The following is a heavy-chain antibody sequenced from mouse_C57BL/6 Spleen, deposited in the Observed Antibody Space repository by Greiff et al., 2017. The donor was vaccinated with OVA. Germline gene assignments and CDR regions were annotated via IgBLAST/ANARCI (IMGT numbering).Heavy chain of an antibody. V-gene: IGHV1-50*01. J-gene: IGHJ4*01. D-gene: IGHD1-2*01. CDR3: ARLLRPYAMDY. Sequence: QVHVKQPGAELVKPGASVKLSCKASGYTFTSYWMQWVKQRPGQGLEWIGEIDPSDSYTNYNQKFKGKATLTVDTSSSTAYMQLSSLTSEDSAVYYCARLLRPYAMDYWGQGTSVTVSS. CDR1: GYTFTSYW. CDR2: IDPSDSYT.